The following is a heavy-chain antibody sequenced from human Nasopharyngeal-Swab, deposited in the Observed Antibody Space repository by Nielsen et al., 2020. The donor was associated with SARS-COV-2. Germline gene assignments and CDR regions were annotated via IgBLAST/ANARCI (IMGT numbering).Heavy chain of an antibody. CDR1: GFTFSSYW. J-gene: IGHJ4*02. Sequence: GGSLRLSCAASGFTFSSYWMSWVRQAPGKGLEWVANIKQDGSEKYYVDSVKGRFTISRDNAKNSLFLQMNSLRADDTAVYFCASGGVYTSALFDYWGQGTLVTVSS. V-gene: IGHV3-7*03. CDR2: IKQDGSEK. D-gene: IGHD3-16*01. CDR3: ASGGVYTSALFDY.